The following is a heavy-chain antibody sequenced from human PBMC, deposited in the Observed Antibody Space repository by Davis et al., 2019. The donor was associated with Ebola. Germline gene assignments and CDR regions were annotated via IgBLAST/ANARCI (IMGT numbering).Heavy chain of an antibody. CDR1: GFTFSSYS. CDR2: ISSSSSTI. J-gene: IGHJ4*02. D-gene: IGHD6-19*01. Sequence: GGSLRLSCAASGFTFSSYSMNWVRQAPGKGLEWVSYISSSSSTIYYADSVKGRFTISRDNSKNTLYLQMNSLRAEDTAVYYCARVVGYSSGWSDYWGQGTLVTVSS. CDR3: ARVVGYSSGWSDY. V-gene: IGHV3-48*01.